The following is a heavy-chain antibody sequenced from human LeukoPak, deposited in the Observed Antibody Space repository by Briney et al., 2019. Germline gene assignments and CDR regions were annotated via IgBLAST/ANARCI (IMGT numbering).Heavy chain of an antibody. D-gene: IGHD6-13*01. J-gene: IGHJ5*02. V-gene: IGHV4-39*01. CDR2: IYYSGST. CDR3: ARQTESIAAADWFDP. Sequence: PSETLSLTCTVSGGSISSSSYYWGWIRQPPGKGLEWIGSIYYSGSTYYNPSLKSRVTISVDTSKNQFSLKLSSVTAADTAVYYCARQTESIAAADWFDPWGQGTLVTVSS. CDR1: GGSISSSSYY.